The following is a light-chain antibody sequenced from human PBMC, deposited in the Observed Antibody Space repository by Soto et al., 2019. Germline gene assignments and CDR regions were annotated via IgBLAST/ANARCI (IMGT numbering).Light chain of an antibody. V-gene: IGLV2-14*03. CDR3: GSFTSGSTRV. CDR2: NVS. CDR1: SSDVGGYEY. Sequence: QSVLTQPASVSGSPGQSITISCTGTSSDVGGYEYFSWYQQHPGKAPKLIIFNVSNRPSGISRRFSGSKSGNTASLTISGLQVEDEADYYCGSFTSGSTRVFGTGTKLTVL. J-gene: IGLJ1*01.